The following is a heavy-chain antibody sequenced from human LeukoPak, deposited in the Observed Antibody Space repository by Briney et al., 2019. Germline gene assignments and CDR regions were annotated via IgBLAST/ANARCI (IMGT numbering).Heavy chain of an antibody. D-gene: IGHD5-18*01. CDR2: IYYSGST. CDR1: GDSIRSYY. J-gene: IGHJ4*02. CDR3: ARDVTGYSYGYFDY. Sequence: SETLSLTCTVSGDSIRSYYWSWIRQPPGKGLEWIGYIYYSGSTKYNPSLKSRVTISVDTSKNQFSLKLSSVTAADTAVFYCARDVTGYSYGYFDYWGQGTLVTVSS. V-gene: IGHV4-59*01.